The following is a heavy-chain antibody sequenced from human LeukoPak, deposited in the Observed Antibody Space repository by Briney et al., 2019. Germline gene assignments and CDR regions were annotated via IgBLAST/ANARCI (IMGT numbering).Heavy chain of an antibody. CDR3: AREGGGYSSSWYEGRHFDY. V-gene: IGHV1-2*02. CDR1: GYTFTGYY. Sequence: ASVKVSCKASGYTFTGYYMHWVRQAPGQGLEWMGWINPNSGGTNYAQKFQGRVTMTRDTSISTAYMELSRLRSDDTAVYYCAREGGGYSSSWYEGRHFDYWGQGTLVTVSS. J-gene: IGHJ4*02. CDR2: INPNSGGT. D-gene: IGHD6-13*01.